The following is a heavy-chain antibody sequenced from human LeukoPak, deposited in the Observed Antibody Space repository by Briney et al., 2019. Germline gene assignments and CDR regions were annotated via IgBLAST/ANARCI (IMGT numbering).Heavy chain of an antibody. CDR2: FDPEDGET. V-gene: IGHV1-24*01. D-gene: IGHD1-26*01. J-gene: IGHJ3*02. Sequence: ASVKVSCKVSGYTLTELSMHWVRQAPGKGLEWMGGFDPEDGETIYAQKFQGRVTMTEDTSTDTAYMELSSLRSEDTAVYYCATRSRRGSCYDAFDIWGQGTMVTVSS. CDR3: ATRSRRGSCYDAFDI. CDR1: GYTLTELS.